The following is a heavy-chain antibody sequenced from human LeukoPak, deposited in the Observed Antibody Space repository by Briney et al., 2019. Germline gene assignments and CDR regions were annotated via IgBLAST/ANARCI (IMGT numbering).Heavy chain of an antibody. V-gene: IGHV4-34*01. D-gene: IGHD2-8*02. CDR3: ARVQSFRGLLVVYAPTYYYYYMDV. Sequence: SETLSLTCAVYGGSFSGYYWSWIRQPPGKGLEWIGEINHSGSTNYNPSLKSRVTISVDTSKNQFSLKLSSVTAADTAVYYCARVQSFRGLLVVYAPTYYYYYMDVRGKGTTVTVSS. J-gene: IGHJ6*03. CDR1: GGSFSGYY. CDR2: INHSGST.